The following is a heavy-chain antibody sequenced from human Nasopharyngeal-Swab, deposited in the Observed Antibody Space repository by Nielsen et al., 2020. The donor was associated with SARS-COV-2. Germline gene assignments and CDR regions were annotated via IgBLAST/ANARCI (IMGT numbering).Heavy chain of an antibody. CDR3: ARATYYYGPESYYIAAHIDY. J-gene: IGHJ4*02. D-gene: IGHD3-10*01. V-gene: IGHV4-59*01. Sequence: WIRQPPGKGLEWIGYIYYGGSTNYNPSLKSRVSISVDTSKNQFSLKLSSVTAADTAVYYCARATYYYGPESYYIAAHIDYWGQGTLVTVSS. CDR2: IYYGGST.